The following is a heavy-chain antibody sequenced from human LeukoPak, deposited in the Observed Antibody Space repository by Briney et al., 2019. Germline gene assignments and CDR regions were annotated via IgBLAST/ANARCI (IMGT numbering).Heavy chain of an antibody. J-gene: IGHJ4*02. CDR2: ITSGGDYI. Sequence: GGSLRLSCAASGLTFSTFNMNWVRQAPGKGLEWVSSITSGGDYIYYADSVKGRFTTSRDNAKNSLSLQLNSLRVEDTAVYYCARGHYVVLAASYKWTPDYWGQGTLVTVSS. CDR3: ARGHYVVLAASYKWTPDY. V-gene: IGHV3-21*01. D-gene: IGHD3-9*01. CDR1: GLTFSTFN.